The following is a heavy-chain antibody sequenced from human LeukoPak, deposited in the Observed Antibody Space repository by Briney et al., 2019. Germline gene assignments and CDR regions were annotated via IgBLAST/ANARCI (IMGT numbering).Heavy chain of an antibody. D-gene: IGHD3-10*01. J-gene: IGHJ4*02. CDR2: ISYEDGITQ. V-gene: IGHV3-30*04. Sequence: HTGRSLRLSCAASGFTFRSFVMHWVRQAPGKGLEWVAAISYEDGITQYYADSVKGRFTISRDNSKYTVYLEMNGLRVEDTAMYYCSKERPEEYYSSGSYFDYWGQGTLVTVSS. CDR1: GFTFRSFV. CDR3: SKERPEEYYSSGSYFDY.